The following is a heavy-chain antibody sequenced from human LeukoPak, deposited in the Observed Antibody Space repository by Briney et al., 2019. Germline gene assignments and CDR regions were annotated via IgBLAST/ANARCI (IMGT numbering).Heavy chain of an antibody. Sequence: ASVKVSCKASGYTFTGYYMHWVRQAPGQGLGWMGWINPNSGGTNYAQKLQGRVTMTRDTSISTAYMELSRLRSDDTAVYYCARVQVYSGYDSHYYGMDVWGQGTTVTVSS. J-gene: IGHJ6*02. D-gene: IGHD5-12*01. CDR1: GYTFTGYY. CDR2: INPNSGGT. V-gene: IGHV1-2*02. CDR3: ARVQVYSGYDSHYYGMDV.